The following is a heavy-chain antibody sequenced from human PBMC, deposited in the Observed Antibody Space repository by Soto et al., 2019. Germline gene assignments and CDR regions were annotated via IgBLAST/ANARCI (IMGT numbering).Heavy chain of an antibody. V-gene: IGHV4-59*01. CDR3: ARGSTSGCSPWDS. CDR1: GGCMNNYY. J-gene: IGHJ4*02. D-gene: IGHD2-15*01. CDR2: ISSSGTI. Sequence: SETLSLTCTVSGGCMNNYYWTWIRQPPGKALEWIGYISSSGTIHYSPSLKGRVTISLDTSKNQFSLNLNSVIAADTAVYYCARGSTSGCSPWDSWGQGILVTVSS.